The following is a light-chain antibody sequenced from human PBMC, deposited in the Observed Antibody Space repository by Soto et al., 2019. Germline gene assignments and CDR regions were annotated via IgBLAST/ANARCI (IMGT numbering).Light chain of an antibody. Sequence: QSALTQPASVSGSPGQSITISCTGTSSDVGGYSYVSWYQQHPGKAPKLMIYEVSNRPSGVSNRFSGSKSGNTASLTISGLQAEDEADYSCSSYTSSSTPYVFGTGTKLTVL. CDR3: SSYTSSSTPYV. V-gene: IGLV2-14*01. CDR2: EVS. CDR1: SSDVGGYSY. J-gene: IGLJ1*01.